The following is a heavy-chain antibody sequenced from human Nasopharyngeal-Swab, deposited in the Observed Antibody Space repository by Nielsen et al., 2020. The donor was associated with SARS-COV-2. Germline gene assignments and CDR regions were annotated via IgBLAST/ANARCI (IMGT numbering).Heavy chain of an antibody. CDR1: GGSISRSQW. J-gene: IGHJ3*02. Sequence: SETLSLTCAVSGGSISRSQWWTWVLQPPRKGLEWSGEIFPSGSTKYSPSLKSRVTISIYESKNQFSLILTSVTAADAAVYYCAKLYYDSSGPGDIWGRGTMVTVSS. CDR3: AKLYYDSSGPGDI. D-gene: IGHD3-22*01. CDR2: IFPSGST. V-gene: IGHV4-4*02.